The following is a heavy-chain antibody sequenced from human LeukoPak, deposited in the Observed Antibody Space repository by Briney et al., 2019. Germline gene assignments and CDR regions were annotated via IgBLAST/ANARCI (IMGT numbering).Heavy chain of an antibody. Sequence: PAGSLRLSCAASGFTFSSYAMSWVRQPPGKGLEWVSAISCSGGSKYYADFVKGRFKISRDDSKNTLYLQMNSLRAEDTAVYYCAKMGSGVFDYWGQGTLVTVSS. CDR2: ISCSGGSK. V-gene: IGHV3-23*01. J-gene: IGHJ4*02. CDR3: AKMGSGVFDY. CDR1: GFTFSSYA. D-gene: IGHD3-10*01.